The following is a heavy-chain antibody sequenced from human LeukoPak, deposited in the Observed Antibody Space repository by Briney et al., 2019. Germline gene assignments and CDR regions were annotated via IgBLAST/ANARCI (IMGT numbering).Heavy chain of an antibody. V-gene: IGHV4-34*01. CDR3: ARDLVGATA. CDR2: INHSGST. D-gene: IGHD1-26*01. CDR1: GGSFSGYY. J-gene: IGHJ5*02. Sequence: PSETLSLTCAVYGGSFSGYYWSWIRQPPGKGLEWIGEINHSGSTYYNPSLKSRVTISVDTSKNQFSLKLSSVTAADTAVYYCARDLVGATAWGQGTLVTVSS.